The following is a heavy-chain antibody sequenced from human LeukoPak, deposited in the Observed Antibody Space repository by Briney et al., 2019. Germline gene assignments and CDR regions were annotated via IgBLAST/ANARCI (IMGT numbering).Heavy chain of an antibody. CDR2: IYYSGST. CDR3: ARGEYFYGSGTVGVDDF. CDR1: GGSISSYY. D-gene: IGHD3-10*01. V-gene: IGHV4-59*01. J-gene: IGHJ4*02. Sequence: PSETLSLTCTVSGGSISSYYWSWIRQPPGKGLEWIGYIYYSGSTNYNPSLKSRVTISVDTSKNQFSLKLSSVTAADTAVYYCARGEYFYGSGTVGVDDFWGQGTLVTVSS.